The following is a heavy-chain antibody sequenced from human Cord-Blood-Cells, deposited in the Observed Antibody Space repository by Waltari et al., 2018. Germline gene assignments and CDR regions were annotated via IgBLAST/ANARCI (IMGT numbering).Heavy chain of an antibody. Sequence: EVQLVESGGGLVQPGGSLRLSCAASGFTFSSSWMHWVRQAPGKGLVWVSRINSDGSSTSYADSVKGRFTISRDNAKNTLYLQMNSLRAEDTAVYYCASLGEVTTGWFDPWGQGTLVTVSS. D-gene: IGHD4-4*01. V-gene: IGHV3-74*01. J-gene: IGHJ5*02. CDR3: ASLGEVTTGWFDP. CDR1: GFTFSSSW. CDR2: INSDGSST.